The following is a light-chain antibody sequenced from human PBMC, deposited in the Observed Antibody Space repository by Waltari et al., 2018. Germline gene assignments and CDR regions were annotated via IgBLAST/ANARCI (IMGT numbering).Light chain of an antibody. V-gene: IGLV1-40*01. CDR1: SSTIGAGYD. CDR2: GNS. Sequence: QSVLTQPPSVSGAPGQRVTISCTGSSSTIGAGYDVHWYQQLPGPAPKLLIYGNSNRPSGVPDRFSGSKSGTSASLAITGLQAEDEADYYCQSYDSSLSGLYVFGTGTKVTVL. J-gene: IGLJ1*01. CDR3: QSYDSSLSGLYV.